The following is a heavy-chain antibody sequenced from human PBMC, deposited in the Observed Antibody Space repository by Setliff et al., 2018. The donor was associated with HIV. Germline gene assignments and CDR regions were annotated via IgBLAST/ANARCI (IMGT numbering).Heavy chain of an antibody. V-gene: IGHV4-39*07. CDR1: GGSISSSNYY. Sequence: SETLSLTCTVSGGSISSSNYYWGWIRQPPGKGLEWIGSIFYSGSTYYNPSLKNRVTISVDRSKNRISLKMRSMTAADTAVYYCARGTGTMVRGNFDYWGQGTLVTVS. D-gene: IGHD3-10*01. J-gene: IGHJ4*02. CDR2: IFYSGST. CDR3: ARGTGTMVRGNFDY.